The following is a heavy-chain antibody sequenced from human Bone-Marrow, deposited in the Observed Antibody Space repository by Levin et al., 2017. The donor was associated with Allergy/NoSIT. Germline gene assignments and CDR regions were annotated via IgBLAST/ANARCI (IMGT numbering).Heavy chain of an antibody. CDR1: GFTLSNFG. J-gene: IGHJ6*02. CDR3: ARDQKEQRGGSGGQSSYYYGMDV. Sequence: GGSLRLSCTVSGFTLSNFGVHWVRQVPGRGLEWLAVVWYDGRSKYYGESVEGRFTISRDNSRGTVYLQLTGLAADDTAVYFWARDQKEQRGGSGGQSSYYYGMDVWGQGTTVTVSS. V-gene: IGHV3-33*01. D-gene: IGHD3-16*01. CDR2: VWYDGRSK.